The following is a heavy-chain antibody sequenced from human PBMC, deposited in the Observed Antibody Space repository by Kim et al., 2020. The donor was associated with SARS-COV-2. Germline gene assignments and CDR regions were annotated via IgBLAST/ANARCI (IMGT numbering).Heavy chain of an antibody. J-gene: IGHJ1*01. Sequence: GGSLRLSCAASGFTFSSYGMHWVRQAPGKGLEWVAVIWYDGSNKYYADSVKGRFTISRDNSKNTLYLQMNSLRAEDTAVYYCARGEKYQLLPSVIEYFQHWGQGTLVTVSS. V-gene: IGHV3-33*01. CDR3: ARGEKYQLLPSVIEYFQH. D-gene: IGHD2-2*01. CDR2: IWYDGSNK. CDR1: GFTFSSYG.